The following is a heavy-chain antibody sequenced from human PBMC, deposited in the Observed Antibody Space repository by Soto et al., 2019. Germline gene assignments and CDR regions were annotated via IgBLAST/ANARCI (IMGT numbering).Heavy chain of an antibody. D-gene: IGHD4-17*01. Sequence: ASVKVSGKVSGYTLTELSMHWVRQAPGKGLEWMGGFDPEDGETIYAQKFQGRVTMTEDTSTDTAYMELSSLRSEDTAVYYCATVGGDYYYFDYWGQGTPVTVPQ. V-gene: IGHV1-24*01. CDR2: FDPEDGET. CDR3: ATVGGDYYYFDY. CDR1: GYTLTELS. J-gene: IGHJ4*02.